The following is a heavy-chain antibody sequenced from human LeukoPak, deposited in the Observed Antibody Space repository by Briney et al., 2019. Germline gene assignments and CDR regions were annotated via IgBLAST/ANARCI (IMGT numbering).Heavy chain of an antibody. Sequence: TGGSLRLSCAASGFTFSSYAMSWVRQAPGKGLEWVSAISGSGGSTYYADSVKGRFTISRDNSKNTLYLQMNSLRAEDTAVYYCAKESTYYDFWSGSSDFDYWGQGTLVTVSS. J-gene: IGHJ4*02. CDR1: GFTFSSYA. V-gene: IGHV3-23*01. CDR3: AKESTYYDFWSGSSDFDY. D-gene: IGHD3-3*01. CDR2: ISGSGGST.